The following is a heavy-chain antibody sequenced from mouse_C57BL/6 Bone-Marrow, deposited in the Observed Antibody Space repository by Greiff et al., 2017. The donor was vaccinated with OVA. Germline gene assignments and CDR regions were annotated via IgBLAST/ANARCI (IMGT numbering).Heavy chain of an antibody. V-gene: IGHV5-9-1*02. CDR3: TSHWAWFAY. CDR2: ISSGGDYI. CDR1: GFTFSSYA. D-gene: IGHD4-1*01. Sequence: EVNVVESGEGLVKPGGSLKLSCAASGFTFSSYAMSWVRRTPEKRLEWVAYISSGGDYIYYADTVKGRFTISRDNARNTLYLQMSSLKSEDTAMYYCTSHWAWFAYWGQGTLVTVSA. J-gene: IGHJ3*01.